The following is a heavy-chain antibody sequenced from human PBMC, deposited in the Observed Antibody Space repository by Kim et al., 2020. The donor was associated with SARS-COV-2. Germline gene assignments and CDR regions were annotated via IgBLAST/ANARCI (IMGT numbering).Heavy chain of an antibody. V-gene: IGHV3-30*18. CDR3: AKDRVWYSSGWSGPYFQH. D-gene: IGHD6-19*01. J-gene: IGHJ1*01. CDR1: GFTFSSYG. Sequence: GGSLRLSCAASGFTFSSYGMHWVRQAPGKGLEWVAVISYDGSNKYYADSVKGRFTISRDNSKNTLYLQMNSLRAEDTAVYYCAKDRVWYSSGWSGPYFQHWGQGTLVTVSS. CDR2: ISYDGSNK.